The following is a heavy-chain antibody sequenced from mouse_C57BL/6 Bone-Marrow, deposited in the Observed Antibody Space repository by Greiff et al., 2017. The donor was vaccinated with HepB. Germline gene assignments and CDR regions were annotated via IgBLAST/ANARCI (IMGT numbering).Heavy chain of an antibody. CDR2: IWSDGST. J-gene: IGHJ4*01. V-gene: IGHV2-6*03. CDR3: ARIYDGYYGAMDY. Sequence: VKLMESGPGLVAPSQSLSITCTVSGFSLTSYGVHWVRQPPGKGLEWLVVIWSDGSTTYNSALKSRLSISKDNSKSQVFLKMNSLQTDDTAMYYCARIYDGYYGAMDYWGQGTSVTVSS. D-gene: IGHD2-3*01. CDR1: GFSLTSYG.